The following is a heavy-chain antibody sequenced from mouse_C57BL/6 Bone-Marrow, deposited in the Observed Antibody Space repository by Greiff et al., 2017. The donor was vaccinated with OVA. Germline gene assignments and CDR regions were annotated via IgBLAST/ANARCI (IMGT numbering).Heavy chain of an antibody. V-gene: IGHV1-64*01. D-gene: IGHD1-1*01. CDR1: GYTFTSYW. CDR2: IHPNSGST. Sequence: QVQLQQPGAELVKPGASVKLSCKASGYTFTSYWMHWVKQRPGQGLEWIGMIHPNSGSTNYNEKFKSKSTLTVDKSSSTAYMQLSSLTSEDSAVYYCARSESYYYGSRYFDVWGTGTTVTVSS. CDR3: ARSESYYYGSRYFDV. J-gene: IGHJ1*03.